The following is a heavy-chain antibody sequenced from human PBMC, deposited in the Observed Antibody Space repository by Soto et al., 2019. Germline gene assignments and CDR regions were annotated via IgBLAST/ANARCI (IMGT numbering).Heavy chain of an antibody. D-gene: IGHD6-19*01. V-gene: IGHV4-61*01. Sequence: SEPLSLTCTVSGGSVSSGSYYWNWVRQPPGKGLQWIGYTHHSGSTNYNPSLQSRVTISVDTSKNQFSLRLSSVTAADTAVYYCARETITVAPRSYFDYWGQGNMVTVSS. CDR3: ARETITVAPRSYFDY. CDR2: THHSGST. J-gene: IGHJ4*02. CDR1: GGSVSSGSYY.